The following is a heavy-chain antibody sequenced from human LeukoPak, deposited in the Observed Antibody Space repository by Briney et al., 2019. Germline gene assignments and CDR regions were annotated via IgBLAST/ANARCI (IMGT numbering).Heavy chain of an antibody. CDR1: GFTFSGSW. Sequence: GRSLRPSCVASGFTFSGSWMHWVRQAPGKGLVWVSRINSVGGSTSYADSVKGRFTISRDNAKNTLYLQMNSLRTEDTAVYYCARETRNSGYDYAIDYWGQGTLVTVSS. J-gene: IGHJ4*02. D-gene: IGHD5-12*01. CDR3: ARETRNSGYDYAIDY. CDR2: INSVGGST. V-gene: IGHV3-74*01.